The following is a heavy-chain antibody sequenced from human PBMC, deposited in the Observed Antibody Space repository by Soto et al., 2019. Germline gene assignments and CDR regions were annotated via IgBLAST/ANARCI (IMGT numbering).Heavy chain of an antibody. CDR2: ISSNGGST. J-gene: IGHJ6*02. D-gene: IGHD3-10*01. V-gene: IGHV3-64D*08. CDR3: VKDVSLWFGESYGMDV. CDR1: GFTSSSYA. Sequence: GGSLRLSCSASGFTSSSYAMHWVRQAPGKGLEYVSAISSNGGSTYYADSVKGRFTISRDNSKNTLYLQMSSLRAEDTAVYYCVKDVSLWFGESYGMDVWGQGTTVTVSS.